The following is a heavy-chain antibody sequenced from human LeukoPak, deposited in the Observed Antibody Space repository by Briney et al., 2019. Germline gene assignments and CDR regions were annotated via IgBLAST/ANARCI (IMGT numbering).Heavy chain of an antibody. V-gene: IGHV4-34*01. J-gene: IGHJ4*02. CDR3: ARGGYCSSTSCYRPTLRRSYYFDY. D-gene: IGHD2-2*02. CDR2: INHSGST. Sequence: SETLSLTCAAYGGSFSGYYWSWIRQPPGKGLEWIGVINHSGSTNYNPSLKSRVTISVDTSKNQFSLKLSSVTAADTAVYYCARGGYCSSTSCYRPTLRRSYYFDYWGQGTLVTVSS. CDR1: GGSFSGYY.